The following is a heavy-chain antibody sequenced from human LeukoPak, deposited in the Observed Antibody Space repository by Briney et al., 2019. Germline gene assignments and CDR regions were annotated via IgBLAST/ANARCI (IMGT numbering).Heavy chain of an antibody. V-gene: IGHV4-34*01. CDR3: ASPGSGRHAFDI. J-gene: IGHJ3*02. Sequence: PSETLSLTCAVHGGSLSGYYWSWIRQPPGKGLEWIGEINHSGSTNYNPSLKSRVTISVDTSKNQFSLKLSSVTAADTAVYYCASPGSGRHAFDIWGQGTMVTVSS. D-gene: IGHD3-10*01. CDR2: INHSGST. CDR1: GGSLSGYY.